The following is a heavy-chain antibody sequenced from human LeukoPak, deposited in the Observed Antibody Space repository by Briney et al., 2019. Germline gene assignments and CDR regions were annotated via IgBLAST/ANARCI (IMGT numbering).Heavy chain of an antibody. Sequence: PSETLSLTCAVSGGSISSHYWSWIRQPPGKGLEWIGYIYYSGSTNYNPSLKSRVTISVDTSKNQFSLKLSSVTAADTAVYYCARDGGITGTTGFYYYYMDVWGKGTPVTVSS. CDR2: IYYSGST. D-gene: IGHD1-7*01. CDR1: GGSISSHY. CDR3: ARDGGITGTTGFYYYYMDV. J-gene: IGHJ6*03. V-gene: IGHV4-59*11.